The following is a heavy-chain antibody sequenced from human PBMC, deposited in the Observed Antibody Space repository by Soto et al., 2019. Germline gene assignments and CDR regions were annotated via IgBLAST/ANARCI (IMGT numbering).Heavy chain of an antibody. J-gene: IGHJ1*01. D-gene: IGHD2-15*01. CDR2: IYYSGST. CDR3: ARHDTYCSGGSCYGPNFPH. V-gene: IGHV4-59*08. CDR1: GGSISSYY. Sequence: SETLSLTCTVSGGSISSYYWSWIRQPPGKGLEWIGYIYYSGSTNYNPSLKSRVTISVDTSKNQFSLRLSSVTAADTAVYYCARHDTYCSGGSCYGPNFPHWGQGTLVTVSS.